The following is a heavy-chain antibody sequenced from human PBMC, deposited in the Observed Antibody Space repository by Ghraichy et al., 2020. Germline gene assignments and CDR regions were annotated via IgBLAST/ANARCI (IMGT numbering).Heavy chain of an antibody. CDR2: IYHSGST. Sequence: SETLSLTCDVSNGSINGGASSWTWIRQPPGKGLEWIGYIYHSGSTYYSPSLKSRVTISVDRSRNQFFLKLNSVTAADTAVYFCARAHNWNDGRFDPWGPG. V-gene: IGHV4-30-2*01. J-gene: IGHJ5*02. D-gene: IGHD1-20*01. CDR3: ARAHNWNDGRFDP. CDR1: NGSINGGASS.